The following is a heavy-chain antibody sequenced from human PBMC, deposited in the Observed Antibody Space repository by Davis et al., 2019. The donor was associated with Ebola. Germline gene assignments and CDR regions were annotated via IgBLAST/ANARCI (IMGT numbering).Heavy chain of an antibody. D-gene: IGHD3-22*01. CDR1: GDSISGSNYY. Sequence: SETLSLTCTVSGDSISGSNYYWSWIRQHPGKGLEWIGYTYHTGSTYCNPSLKSRVTISVDTSKNQFSLNLSAVTAADTAVYYCARGAYYYDYYDSTGYYQYYFHSWGQGALVTVSS. CDR2: TYHTGST. J-gene: IGHJ4*02. CDR3: ARGAYYYDYYDSTGYYQYYFHS. V-gene: IGHV4-31*03.